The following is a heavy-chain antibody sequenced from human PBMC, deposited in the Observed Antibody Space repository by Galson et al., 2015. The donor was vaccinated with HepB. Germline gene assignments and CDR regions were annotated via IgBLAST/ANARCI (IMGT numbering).Heavy chain of an antibody. CDR3: ARDLVEMATIGYFDY. Sequence: SVKVSCKASGYTFTSYAMNWVRQAPGQGLEWMGWINTNTGNPTYAQGFTGRFVFSLDTSVSTAYLQISSLKAEDTAVYYCARDLVEMATIGYFDYWGQGTLVTVSS. D-gene: IGHD5-24*01. V-gene: IGHV7-4-1*02. CDR1: GYTFTSYA. CDR2: INTNTGNP. J-gene: IGHJ4*02.